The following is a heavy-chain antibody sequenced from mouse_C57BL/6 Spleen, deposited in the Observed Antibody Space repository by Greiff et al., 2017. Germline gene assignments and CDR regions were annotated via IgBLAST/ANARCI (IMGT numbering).Heavy chain of an antibody. V-gene: IGHV1-39*01. CDR3: ASYDGYYLWIAY. J-gene: IGHJ3*01. CDR2: INPNHGTT. CDR1: GYSFTDYN. D-gene: IGHD2-3*01. Sequence: VHVKQSGPELVKPGASVKISCKASGYSFTDYNMNWVKQSNGKSLEWIGVINPNHGTTSYTQKFKGKATLTVDQSSSTAYMQLNSLTSEDSAVYYCASYDGYYLWIAYWGQGTLVTVSA.